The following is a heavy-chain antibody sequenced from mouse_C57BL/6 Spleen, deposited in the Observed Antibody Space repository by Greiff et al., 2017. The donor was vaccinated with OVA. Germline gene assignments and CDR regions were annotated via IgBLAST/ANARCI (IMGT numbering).Heavy chain of an antibody. CDR3: ARPAYYSYWYFDV. V-gene: IGHV1-80*01. D-gene: IGHD2-10*01. Sequence: VQLQQSGAELVKPGASVKISCKASGYAFSSYWMNWVKQRPGKGLEWIGQIYPGDGDTNYNGKFKGKATLTADKSSSTAYMQLSSLTSEDSAVYFCARPAYYSYWYFDVWGTGTTVTVSS. CDR2: IYPGDGDT. CDR1: GYAFSSYW. J-gene: IGHJ1*03.